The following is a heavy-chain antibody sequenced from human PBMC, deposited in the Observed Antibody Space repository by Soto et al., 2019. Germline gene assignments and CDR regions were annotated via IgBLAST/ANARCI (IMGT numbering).Heavy chain of an antibody. CDR1: SGPISSSNW. CDR2: IYHSGST. D-gene: IGHD2-2*01. Sequence: QVQLQESGPGLVKPSGTLSLTCAVSSGPISSSNWWRWVRQPPGKGLARIGEIYHSGSTNYHPSHKSRVTISVDKSKNHLSLKMSSVTGADTAVYYWARDRWSSPLVPPDGGWFDPWGQGTLVTVSS. V-gene: IGHV4-4*02. CDR3: ARDRWSSPLVPPDGGWFDP. J-gene: IGHJ5*02.